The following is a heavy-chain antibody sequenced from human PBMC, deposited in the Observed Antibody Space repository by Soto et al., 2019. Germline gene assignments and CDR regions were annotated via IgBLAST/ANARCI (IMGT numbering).Heavy chain of an antibody. CDR1: GGSFRGYF. CDR3: ARARGSRNRNAFNI. V-gene: IGHV4-34*01. J-gene: IGHJ3*02. Sequence: SETLSLTCAVYGGSFRGYFWSWIRQPPGKGLEWIGEINHSGITSYSPSLGSRVTTSVDTPKNQFSLRLRSVTAADTAVYYCARARGSRNRNAFNIWGNGTMVTVSS. CDR2: INHSGIT. D-gene: IGHD3-10*01.